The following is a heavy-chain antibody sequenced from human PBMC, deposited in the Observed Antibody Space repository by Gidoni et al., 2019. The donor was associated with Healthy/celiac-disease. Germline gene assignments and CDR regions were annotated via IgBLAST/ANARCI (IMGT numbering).Heavy chain of an antibody. V-gene: IGHV6-1*01. CDR1: GDSVSSNSAA. J-gene: IGHJ3*02. Sequence: QVQLQQSGPGLVKPSQTLSLTCAISGDSVSSNSAAWNWIRQSPSRGLEWLGRTYYRSKWYNDYAVSVKSRITINPDTSKNQFSLQLNSVTPEDTAVYYCARAGGETYYDILTGYYKFAFDIWGQGTMVTVSS. CDR3: ARAGGETYYDILTGYYKFAFDI. D-gene: IGHD3-9*01. CDR2: TYYRSKWYN.